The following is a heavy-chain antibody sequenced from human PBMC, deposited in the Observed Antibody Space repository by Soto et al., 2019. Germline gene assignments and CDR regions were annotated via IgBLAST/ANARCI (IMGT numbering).Heavy chain of an antibody. Sequence: QVQLQEPGPGLVKASQTLSVTCTVSGDSINRGGYYWIWIRQFPGKGLEWIGSVYYTGTTSYNPSLESRAAISVDTSMRHFSLKLSSVTAADTAVYYCARGGVVVTALRFDYWGQGTLVTVSS. D-gene: IGHD2-21*02. CDR2: VYYTGTT. V-gene: IGHV4-31*03. CDR1: GDSINRGGYY. CDR3: ARGGVVVTALRFDY. J-gene: IGHJ4*02.